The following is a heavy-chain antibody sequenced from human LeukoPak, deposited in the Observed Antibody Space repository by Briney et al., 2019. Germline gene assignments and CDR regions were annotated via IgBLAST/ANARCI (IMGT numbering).Heavy chain of an antibody. Sequence: GESLQISCKGSEYSFATYWIGWVRQLPGQGLEWMGIIFPGDSDTRYSPSFQGQVTISADKSISTAYLQWSSLKASDTAMYYCARPVTGTTNMDVWGQGTTVTVSS. CDR3: ARPVTGTTNMDV. D-gene: IGHD1-1*01. CDR2: IFPGDSDT. CDR1: EYSFATYW. V-gene: IGHV5-51*01. J-gene: IGHJ6*02.